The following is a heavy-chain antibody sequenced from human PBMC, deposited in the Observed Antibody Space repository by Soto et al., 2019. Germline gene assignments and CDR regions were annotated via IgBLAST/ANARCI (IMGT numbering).Heavy chain of an antibody. CDR3: GRDPELWDENVATRPSTYYYGMDV. Sequence: QMQLVESGGGLVEPGGSLRLSCEASGFTFSNHYMSWIRQAPGKGLEWVSYISRSGSTIYYADSVRGRFTISRDNSKNSXXLQMDSLRAEDTAMYFCGRDPELWDENVATRPSTYYYGMDVWGQGTTVTVSS. CDR1: GFTFSNHY. D-gene: IGHD3-16*01. J-gene: IGHJ6*02. CDR2: ISRSGSTI. V-gene: IGHV3-11*01.